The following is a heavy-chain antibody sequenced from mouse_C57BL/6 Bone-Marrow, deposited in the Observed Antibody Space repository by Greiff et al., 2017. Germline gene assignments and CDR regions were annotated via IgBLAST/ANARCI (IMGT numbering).Heavy chain of an antibody. CDR2: INPGSGGT. V-gene: IGHV1-54*01. CDR1: GYAFTNYL. Sequence: QVQLQQSGAELVRPGTSVKVSCKASGYAFTNYLIEWVKQRPGQGLEWIGVINPGSGGTNYNEKFKGKATLTADKSSSTAYMQLSSLTSEDSAVYFCARTDYYGSSLDYWGQGTTLTVSS. CDR3: ARTDYYGSSLDY. J-gene: IGHJ2*01. D-gene: IGHD1-1*01.